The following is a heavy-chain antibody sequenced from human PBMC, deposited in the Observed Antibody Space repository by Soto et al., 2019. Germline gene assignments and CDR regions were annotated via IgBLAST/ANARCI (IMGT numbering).Heavy chain of an antibody. D-gene: IGHD2-2*01. CDR3: ATALGCRSTSCTLDY. CDR1: GGTFGSYA. Sequence: QVQLVQSGAEVKKPGSSVKVSCKASGGTFGSYAFSWVRQAPGQGLEWMGRIIPVSGAAHYARKFQGRVTITADESTSTAYMELSSLSSQDTAVYYCATALGCRSTSCTLDYWGQGTRVIVSS. J-gene: IGHJ4*02. CDR2: IIPVSGAA. V-gene: IGHV1-69*01.